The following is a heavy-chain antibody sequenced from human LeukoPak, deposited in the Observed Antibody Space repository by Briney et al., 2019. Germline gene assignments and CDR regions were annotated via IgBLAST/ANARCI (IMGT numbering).Heavy chain of an antibody. Sequence: GGSLRLSRAASGFIFSNYWMAWVRQAPGKGLEWVANIKQDGSEKYYVDSVKGRFTISRDNAKNSLYLQMNSLRAEDTAVFYCARDDCSGNSCYSEGAFDIWGQGTMVTVSS. V-gene: IGHV3-7*01. J-gene: IGHJ3*02. CDR3: ARDDCSGNSCYSEGAFDI. D-gene: IGHD2-15*01. CDR2: IKQDGSEK. CDR1: GFIFSNYW.